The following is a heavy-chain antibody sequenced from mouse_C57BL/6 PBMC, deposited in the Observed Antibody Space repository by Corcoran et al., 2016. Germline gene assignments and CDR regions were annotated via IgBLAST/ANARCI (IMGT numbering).Heavy chain of an antibody. V-gene: IGHV1-26*01. CDR3: ARTPYYFDY. CDR2: INPNNGGT. J-gene: IGHJ2*01. CDR1: GYTFTDYY. Sequence: EVQLQQSGPELVKPGASVKISCKASGYTFTDYYMNWVKQSHGKSLEWIGDINPNNGGTSYNQKFKGKATLTVDKSSSTAYMELRSLTSEDSAVYYGARTPYYFDYWGQGTTLTVSS.